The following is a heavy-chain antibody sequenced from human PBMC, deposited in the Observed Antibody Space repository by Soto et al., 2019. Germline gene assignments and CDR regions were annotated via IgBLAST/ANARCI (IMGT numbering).Heavy chain of an antibody. CDR3: AKDLAAEFGELLPNWFDP. Sequence: PGGSLRLSCAASGFTFSSYAMSWVRQAPGKGLEWVSAISGSGGSTYYADSVKGRFTISRDNSKNTLYLQMNSLRAEDTAVYYCAKDLAAEFGELLPNWFDPWGQGTLVTVSS. J-gene: IGHJ5*02. CDR2: ISGSGGST. CDR1: GFTFSSYA. V-gene: IGHV3-23*01. D-gene: IGHD3-10*01.